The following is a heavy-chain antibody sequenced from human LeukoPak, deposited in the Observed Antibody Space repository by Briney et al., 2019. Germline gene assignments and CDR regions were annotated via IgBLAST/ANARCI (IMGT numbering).Heavy chain of an antibody. CDR3: ARDYGDYANWFDP. CDR2: IYYSGNT. J-gene: IGHJ5*02. CDR1: GGSLSNYY. D-gene: IGHD4-17*01. Sequence: PSETLSLTCTVSGGSLSNYYWIWIRQPPGKGPEWIGYIYYSGNTNYNPSLKSRVTISVDTSKNQFSLKLNSVTAADTAVYYCARDYGDYANWFDPWGQGTLVTVSS. V-gene: IGHV4-59*01.